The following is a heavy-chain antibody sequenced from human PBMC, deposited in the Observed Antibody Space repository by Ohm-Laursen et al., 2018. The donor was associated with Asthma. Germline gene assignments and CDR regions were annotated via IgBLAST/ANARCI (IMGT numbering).Heavy chain of an antibody. D-gene: IGHD6-6*01. CDR2: IYYSGST. J-gene: IGHJ1*01. V-gene: IGHV4-31*03. Sequence: SETLSLTCTVSGGSISSGGYYWSWIRQHPGKGLEWIGYIYYSGSTYYNPSLKSRVSISVDTSKNQFSLKLSSVTAADTAVYYCARPLYSSSLEYFQHWGQGTLVTVSS. CDR1: GGSISSGGYY. CDR3: ARPLYSSSLEYFQH.